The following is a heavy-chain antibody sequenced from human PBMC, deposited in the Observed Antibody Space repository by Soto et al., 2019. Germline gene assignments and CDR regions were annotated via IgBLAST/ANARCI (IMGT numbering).Heavy chain of an antibody. CDR1: GYSFAGYW. CDR3: ARQRYDSDTGPNFQYYFDS. J-gene: IGHJ4*02. Sequence: GESLKISCKGSGYSFAGYWITWVRQKPGKGLEWMGRIDPSDSQTYYSPSFRGHVTISVTKSITTVFLQWSSLRASDTAMYYCARQRYDSDTGPNFQYYFDSWGQGTPVTVSS. D-gene: IGHD3-22*01. V-gene: IGHV5-10-1*01. CDR2: IDPSDSQT.